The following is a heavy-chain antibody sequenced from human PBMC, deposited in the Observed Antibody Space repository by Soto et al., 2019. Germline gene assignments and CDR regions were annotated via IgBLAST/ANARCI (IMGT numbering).Heavy chain of an antibody. Sequence: SVKVSCKASGGTFSSYAISWVRQAPGQGLEWMGGIIPIFGTANYAQKFQGRVTITADESTSTAYMELSSLRSEDTAVYYCATTRYSSNYYFDYWGQGTLVTVSS. V-gene: IGHV1-69*13. CDR2: IIPIFGTA. D-gene: IGHD6-13*01. CDR3: ATTRYSSNYYFDY. J-gene: IGHJ4*02. CDR1: GGTFSSYA.